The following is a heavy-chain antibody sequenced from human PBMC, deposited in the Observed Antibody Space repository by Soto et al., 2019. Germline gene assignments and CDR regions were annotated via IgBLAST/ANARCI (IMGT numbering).Heavy chain of an antibody. J-gene: IGHJ4*02. CDR3: ARGVGRGDTIFGVVIPGAFDY. CDR1: GGSFSGYY. Sequence: SETLSLTCAVYGGSFSGYYWSWIRQPPGKGLEWIGEINHSGSTNYNPSLKSRVTISVDTSKNQFSLKLSSVTAADTAVYYCARGVGRGDTIFGVVIPGAFDYWGQGTLVTVSS. D-gene: IGHD3-3*01. V-gene: IGHV4-34*01. CDR2: INHSGST.